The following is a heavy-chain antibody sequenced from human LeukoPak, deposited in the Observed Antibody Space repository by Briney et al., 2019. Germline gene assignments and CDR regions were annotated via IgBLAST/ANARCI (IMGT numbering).Heavy chain of an antibody. CDR1: GGSISSYY. Sequence: SETLSLTCTVSGGSISSYYWSWIRQPPGKGLEWIGYTYYSGSTNYNPSLKSRVTISVDTSKNQFSLKLSSVTAADTAVYYCASHLAAADAFDIWGQGTMVTVSS. V-gene: IGHV4-59*08. D-gene: IGHD6-13*01. J-gene: IGHJ3*02. CDR3: ASHLAAADAFDI. CDR2: TYYSGST.